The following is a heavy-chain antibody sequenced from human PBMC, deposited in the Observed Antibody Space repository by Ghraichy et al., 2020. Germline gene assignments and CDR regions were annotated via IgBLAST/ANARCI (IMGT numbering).Heavy chain of an antibody. Sequence: GGSLRLFCAASGFSVSSNYMSWVRQAPGKGLEWVSLIYSGGSRYYADTVKGRLTPSRDNAKNTLSLELSSLRADDTAVYYCAREKGRGSYFYDALDVWGQGTV. CDR2: IYSGGSR. CDR1: GFSVSSNY. CDR3: AREKGRGSYFYDALDV. D-gene: IGHD1-26*01. V-gene: IGHV3-53*01. J-gene: IGHJ3*01.